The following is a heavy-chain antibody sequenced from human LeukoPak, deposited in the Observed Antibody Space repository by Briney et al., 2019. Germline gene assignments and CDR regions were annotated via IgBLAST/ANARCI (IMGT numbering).Heavy chain of an antibody. J-gene: IGHJ4*02. CDR2: INSDGSST. CDR3: VRDASLVVPASGLGY. V-gene: IGHV3-74*01. Sequence: GGSLRLSCAASGFTFSNYWMHWVRQAPGKGLVWVSRINSDGSSTSYADSVKGRFTISRDNAKNTLYLLMNSLRAEDTALYYCVRDASLVVPASGLGYWGQGTLVTVSS. CDR1: GFTFSNYW. D-gene: IGHD2-2*01.